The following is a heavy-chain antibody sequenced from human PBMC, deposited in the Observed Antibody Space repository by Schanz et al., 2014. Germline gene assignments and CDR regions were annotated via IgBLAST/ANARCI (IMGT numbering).Heavy chain of an antibody. CDR3: ARVGIEGSSGRKTDY. CDR1: GFTFSDYY. D-gene: IGHD3-22*01. J-gene: IGHJ4*02. Sequence: QVQLVESGGTLVKPGGSLRLSCVVSGFTFSDYYMSWIRQAPGKGLEWVSYISSSSIYTNYADSVKGRFTISRDNAKNSLYLQMNSLRAEDTAVYYCARVGIEGSSGRKTDYWGQGTLVTVSS. V-gene: IGHV3-11*06. CDR2: ISSSSIYT.